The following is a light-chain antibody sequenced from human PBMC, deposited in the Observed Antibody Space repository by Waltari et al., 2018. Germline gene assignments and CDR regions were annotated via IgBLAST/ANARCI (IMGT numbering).Light chain of an antibody. J-gene: IGLJ3*02. V-gene: IGLV2-23*01. CDR1: NNHIGSLNL. CDR2: EAT. Sequence: SALTQPASVSGSPGQSITIPCTGTNNHIGSLNLVSWYQQFPDQAPKPIIYEATNRPSGVSSRFSGSKSGNTASLTISGLQAEDQADYFCCSYSITSPVVFGGGTKVTVL. CDR3: CSYSITSPVV.